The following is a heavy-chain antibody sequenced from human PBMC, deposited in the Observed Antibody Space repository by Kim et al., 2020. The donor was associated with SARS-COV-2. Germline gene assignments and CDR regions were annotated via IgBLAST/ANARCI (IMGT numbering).Heavy chain of an antibody. CDR1: GGTFSSYA. D-gene: IGHD6-19*01. V-gene: IGHV1-69*04. J-gene: IGHJ2*01. Sequence: SVKVSCKASGGTFSSYAISWVRQAPGQGLEWMGRIIPILGIANYAQKFQGRVTITADKSTSTAYMELSSLRSEDTAVYYCARFLGYSSPKDLWGRGTLVTVSS. CDR2: IIPILGIA. CDR3: ARFLGYSSPKDL.